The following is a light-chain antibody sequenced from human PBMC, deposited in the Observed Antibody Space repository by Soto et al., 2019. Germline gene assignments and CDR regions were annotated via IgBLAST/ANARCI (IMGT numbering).Light chain of an antibody. CDR1: QDIGTY. V-gene: IGKV1-8*01. J-gene: IGKJ2*03. CDR3: QQSYSTPYS. CDR2: DAS. Sequence: AIRITQSPSSFSASTGDRVSITCRATQDIGTYLAWYQQIPGKAPKLLIYDASTLQTGVPSRFSGSGSGTDFTLTISSLQPEDFATYYCQQSYSTPYSFGQGTKVDIK.